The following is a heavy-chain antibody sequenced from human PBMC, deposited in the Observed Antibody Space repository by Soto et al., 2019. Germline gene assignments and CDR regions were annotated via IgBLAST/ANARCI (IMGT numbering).Heavy chain of an antibody. CDR2: ISAYNGNT. J-gene: IGHJ4*02. D-gene: IGHD6-19*01. CDR3: ARDRREQWLLSWGNPGGY. Sequence: QVQLVQSGAEVKKPGASVKVSCKASGYTFTSYGISWVRQAPGQGREWMGWISAYNGNTNYAQKLQGRVTMTTDTSTITAYMELRSLRSDDTAVYYWARDRREQWLLSWGNPGGYWGQGNLVTVSS. V-gene: IGHV1-18*01. CDR1: GYTFTSYG.